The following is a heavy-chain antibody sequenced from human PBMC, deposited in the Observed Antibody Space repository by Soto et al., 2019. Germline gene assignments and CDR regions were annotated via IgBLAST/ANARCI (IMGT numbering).Heavy chain of an antibody. CDR3: ARDDDNDANALDY. CDR2: ISGSGVNT. J-gene: IGHJ4*02. CDR1: GFAFSNYA. V-gene: IGHV3-23*01. Sequence: DVQLLDSGGDLVQPGGSLRLSCAASGFAFSNYAMSWVRQAPGKGLEWVSAISGSGVNTDYADSVEGRFTISRDNSKNTLDLQMNNLRDEDTAVYYCARDDDNDANALDYWGPGTLVTVSS.